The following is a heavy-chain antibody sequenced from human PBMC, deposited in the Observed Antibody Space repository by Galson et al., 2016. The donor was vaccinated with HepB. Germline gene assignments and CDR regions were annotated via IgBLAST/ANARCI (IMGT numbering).Heavy chain of an antibody. CDR3: ARGVAPWALGSLGFHVYV. Sequence: SLRLSCAASGFTFSRYWIHWVRQAPGKGLMWVSRINPDGSWTTYADSVKGRFTISRDNAKNTLYLQMNSLRAEDTAVYYCARGVAPWALGSLGFHVYVWGQGTTVTVSS. D-gene: IGHD1-26*01. CDR1: GFTFSRYW. CDR2: INPDGSWT. V-gene: IGHV3-74*01. J-gene: IGHJ6*02.